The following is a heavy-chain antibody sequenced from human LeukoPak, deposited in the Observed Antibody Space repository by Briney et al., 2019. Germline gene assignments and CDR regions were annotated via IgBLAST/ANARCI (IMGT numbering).Heavy chain of an antibody. CDR1: GFTFSSYA. V-gene: IGHV3-23*01. Sequence: PGGSLRLSCAASGFTFSSYAMSWVRQAPGEGLEWVSAISGSGGSTYYADSVKGRFTISRDNSKNTLYLQMNSLRAEDTAVYYCATLLSYYDFWSGSHVDYWGQGTLVTVSS. CDR3: ATLLSYYDFWSGSHVDY. CDR2: ISGSGGST. D-gene: IGHD3-3*01. J-gene: IGHJ4*02.